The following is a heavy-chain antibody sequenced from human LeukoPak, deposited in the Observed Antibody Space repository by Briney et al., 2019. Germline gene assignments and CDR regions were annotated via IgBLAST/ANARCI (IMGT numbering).Heavy chain of an antibody. CDR1: GYSFTSYW. Sequence: GESLKISCKGSGYSFTSYWIGWVRQMPGKGLEWMGIIYPGDSDTRYSPSFQGQVTISADKSISTAYLQWSSLKASDTAMYYCARLVAVAGTEWYFDLWGRGTLVTVS. CDR3: ARLVAVAGTEWYFDL. D-gene: IGHD6-19*01. V-gene: IGHV5-51*01. CDR2: IYPGDSDT. J-gene: IGHJ2*01.